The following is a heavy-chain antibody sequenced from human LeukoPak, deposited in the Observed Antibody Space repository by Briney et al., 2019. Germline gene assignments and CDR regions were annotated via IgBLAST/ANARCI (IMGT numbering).Heavy chain of an antibody. CDR1: GFTFSSYG. CDR3: ANMPYSYDFWKFMDV. Sequence: PGGSLRLSCAASGFTFSSYGMHWVRQAPGKGLEWVAVISYDGSNKYYAASVKGRFTISRDNSKNTLYLQMNSLRAEDTAVYYCANMPYSYDFWKFMDVWGKGTTVTVSS. J-gene: IGHJ6*04. CDR2: ISYDGSNK. V-gene: IGHV3-30*18. D-gene: IGHD3-3*01.